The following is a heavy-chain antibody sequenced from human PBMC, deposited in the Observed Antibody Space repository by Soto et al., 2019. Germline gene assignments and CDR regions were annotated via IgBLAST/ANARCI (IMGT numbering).Heavy chain of an antibody. CDR1: GYSFTSYW. Sequence: EVQLVQSGAEVKKPGESLRISCKGSGYSFTSYWISWVRQMPGKGLEWMGRIDPSDSYTNYSPSFQGHVTISADKSIRPAYLQWSRLKASDTAMYYCARESYDFWSGYYDEEDYWGQGTLVTVSS. D-gene: IGHD3-3*01. CDR2: IDPSDSYT. J-gene: IGHJ4*02. V-gene: IGHV5-10-1*03. CDR3: ARESYDFWSGYYDEEDY.